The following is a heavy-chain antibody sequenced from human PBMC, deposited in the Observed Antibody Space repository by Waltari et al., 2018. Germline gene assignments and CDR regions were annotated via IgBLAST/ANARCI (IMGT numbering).Heavy chain of an antibody. CDR3: VRSDYGDYVGGYY. Sequence: EVQLVESGGGLVKPGGSLRLSCAASGFPFSDYTMSWVRQTPGKGLEWVSSISSSSSFIYYADSVKGRFTISRDNAKNSLFLQMNSLRAEDTSVYYCVRSDYGDYVGGYYWGQGTVVTVSS. CDR2: ISSSSSFI. J-gene: IGHJ4*02. V-gene: IGHV3-21*01. D-gene: IGHD4-17*01. CDR1: GFPFSDYT.